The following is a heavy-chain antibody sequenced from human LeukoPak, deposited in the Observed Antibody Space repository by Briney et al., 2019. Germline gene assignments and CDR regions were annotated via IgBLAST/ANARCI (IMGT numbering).Heavy chain of an antibody. CDR2: IYSGGST. CDR1: GFTVSSSY. CDR3: ARVGIASAGLYYFDN. V-gene: IGHV3-66*02. Sequence: GGSLRLSCAASGFTVSSSYMSWVRQAPGKGLEWVSVIYSGGSTYYADSVKGRFTISRDNSKNTMYLQMNSLRAEDTAVYCCARVGIASAGLYYFDNWGQGTLVTVST. J-gene: IGHJ4*02. D-gene: IGHD6-13*01.